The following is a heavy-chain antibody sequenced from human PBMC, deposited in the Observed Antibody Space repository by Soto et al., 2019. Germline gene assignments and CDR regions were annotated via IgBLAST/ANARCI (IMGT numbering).Heavy chain of an antibody. D-gene: IGHD2-8*01. V-gene: IGHV3-15*01. CDR3: TTDKPSTYCTNGVCYKVTAIHYFDY. CDR1: GFTFSNAW. Sequence: GGSLRLSCAASGFTFSNAWMSWVRQAPGKGLEWVGRIKSKTDGGTTDYAAPVKGRFTISRDDSKNTLYLQMNSLKTEDTAVYYCTTDKPSTYCTNGVCYKVTAIHYFDYWGQGALVTVSS. J-gene: IGHJ4*02. CDR2: IKSKTDGGTT.